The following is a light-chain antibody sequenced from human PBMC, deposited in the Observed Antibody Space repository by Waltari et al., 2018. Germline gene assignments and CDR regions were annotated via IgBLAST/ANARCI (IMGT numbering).Light chain of an antibody. J-gene: IGLJ2*01. CDR2: EVT. CDR1: TSDVGFYDY. V-gene: IGLV2-8*01. CDR3: SSYAGIRKLV. Sequence: QSALTQPPSASGSPGQSVTISCTGTTSDVGFYDYVSWYQQHPGKAPRLIIFEVTKRPSGGPDRFSGSKSGTTASLTVSGLQTEDEGDYYCSSYAGIRKLVFGGGTKLTVL.